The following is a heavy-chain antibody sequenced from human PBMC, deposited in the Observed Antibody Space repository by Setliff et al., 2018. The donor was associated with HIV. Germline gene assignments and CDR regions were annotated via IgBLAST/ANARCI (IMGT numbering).Heavy chain of an antibody. Sequence: TLSLTCTVSGDSISSGTHCWNWIRQPPGKALEWLARIDWDDDKYYSTSLKTRLTISKDTSKNQVVLTMTNMDPVDTATYYCAQIRADSYGYGALGFWGQGTLVTVSS. CDR1: GDSISSGTHC. V-gene: IGHV2-70*11. CDR2: IDWDDDK. D-gene: IGHD5-18*01. J-gene: IGHJ4*02. CDR3: AQIRADSYGYGALGF.